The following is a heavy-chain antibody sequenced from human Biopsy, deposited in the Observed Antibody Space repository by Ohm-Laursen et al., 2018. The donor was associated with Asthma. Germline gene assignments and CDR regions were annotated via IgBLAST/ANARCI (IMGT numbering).Heavy chain of an antibody. J-gene: IGHJ4*02. CDR3: ARGTIVAGIDY. CDR2: IFYSGAT. V-gene: IGHV4-61*01. D-gene: IGHD5-12*01. Sequence: SDTLSLTCFVSGGSVSSDKYYWSWIRQPPGKGLEWIAYIFYSGATNYNPALKSRVAQSIDTSKSQFSLRLNSLSAADTAVYYCARGTIVAGIDYWGRGTLVTVSS. CDR1: GGSVSSDKYY.